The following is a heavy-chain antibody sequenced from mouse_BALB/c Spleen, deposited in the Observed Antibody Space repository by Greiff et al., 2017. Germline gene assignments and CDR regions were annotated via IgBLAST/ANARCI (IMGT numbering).Heavy chain of an antibody. CDR2: INPSTGYT. CDR3: ARARRFDY. Sequence: QVHVKQSGAELAKPGASVKMSCKASGYTFTSYWMHWVKQRPGQGLEWIGYINPSTGYTEYNQKFKDKATLTADKSSSTAYMQLSSLTSEDSAVYYCARARRFDYWGQGTTLTVSS. J-gene: IGHJ2*01. CDR1: GYTFTSYW. V-gene: IGHV1-7*01.